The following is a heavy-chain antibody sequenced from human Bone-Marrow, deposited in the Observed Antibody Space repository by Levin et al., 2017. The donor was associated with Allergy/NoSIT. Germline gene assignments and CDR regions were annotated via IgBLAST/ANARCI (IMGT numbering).Heavy chain of an antibody. J-gene: IGHJ4*02. D-gene: IGHD3-22*01. Sequence: ASVKVSCKASGYTFTSYDINWVRQATGQGLEWMGWMNPNSGNTGYAQKFQGRVTMTRNTSISTAYMELSSLRSEDTAVYYCARGRGYYDSSGYRPFDYWGQGTLVTVSS. CDR3: ARGRGYYDSSGYRPFDY. CDR2: MNPNSGNT. CDR1: GYTFTSYD. V-gene: IGHV1-8*01.